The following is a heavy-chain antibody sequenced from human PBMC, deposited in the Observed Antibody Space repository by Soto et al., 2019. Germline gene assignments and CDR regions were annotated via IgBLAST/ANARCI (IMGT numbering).Heavy chain of an antibody. V-gene: IGHV3-15*01. J-gene: IGHJ4*02. Sequence: EVQLVESGGGLVKPGGSLTLSCAVSGFPINRAWMGWVRQGPGKGLEWVGRLKSVSDGGKAEYTAPVKDRFTISRDDSKNMLYLQMNSLKAEDTGVYFCTTMRWNFWSTDWGQGTLVTVSS. CDR1: GFPINRAW. CDR3: TTMRWNFWSTD. CDR2: LKSVSDGGKA. D-gene: IGHD3-3*01.